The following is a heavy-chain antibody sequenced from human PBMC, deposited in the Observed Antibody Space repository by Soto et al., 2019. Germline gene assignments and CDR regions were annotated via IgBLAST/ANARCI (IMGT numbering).Heavy chain of an antibody. CDR1: GGTFSSYT. CDR3: ARGRLITGTTDWYFDL. J-gene: IGHJ2*01. D-gene: IGHD1-7*01. V-gene: IGHV1-69*02. CDR2: IIPILGIA. Sequence: QVQLVQSGAEVKKPGSSVKVSCKASGGTFSSYTISWVRQAPGQGLEWMGRIIPILGIANYAQKFQGRVTIYADKSTSPAYMELSSLRSEDTAVYYCARGRLITGTTDWYFDLWGRGTLVTVSS.